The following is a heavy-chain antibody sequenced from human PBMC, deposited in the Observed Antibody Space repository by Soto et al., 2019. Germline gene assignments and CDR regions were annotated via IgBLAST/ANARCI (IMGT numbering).Heavy chain of an antibody. Sequence: ASVKVSCKVSGYTLTELSMHWVRQAPGKGLEWMGGFDPEDGETIYAQKFQGRVTMTEDTSTDTAYMELSSLRSEDTVVYYCATPIYCSSTSCYDYWGQGTLVTVSS. J-gene: IGHJ4*02. CDR3: ATPIYCSSTSCYDY. D-gene: IGHD2-2*01. V-gene: IGHV1-24*01. CDR1: GYTLTELS. CDR2: FDPEDGET.